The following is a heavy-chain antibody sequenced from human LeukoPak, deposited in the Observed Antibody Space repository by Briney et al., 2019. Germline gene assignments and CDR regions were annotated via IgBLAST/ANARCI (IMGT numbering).Heavy chain of an antibody. CDR1: GFTFSSYS. D-gene: IGHD5-12*01. CDR3: AREGAYSGYDSFAFGY. CDR2: ISSSSSTI. V-gene: IGHV3-48*04. J-gene: IGHJ4*02. Sequence: GGSLRLSCAASGFTFSSYSMNWVRQAPGKGLEWVSYISSSSSTIYYADSVKGRFTISRDNAKNSLYLQMNSLRAEDTAVYYCAREGAYSGYDSFAFGYWGQGTLVTVSS.